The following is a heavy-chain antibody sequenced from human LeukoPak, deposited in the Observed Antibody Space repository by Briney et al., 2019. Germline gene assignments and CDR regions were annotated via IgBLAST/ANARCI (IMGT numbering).Heavy chain of an antibody. J-gene: IGHJ3*02. D-gene: IGHD3-3*01. CDR2: ISSSSSTI. Sequence: GGSLRLSCAASGFTFSSYSMNWVRQAPGKGLEWVSYISSSSSTIYSADSVKGRFTISRDNAKNSLYLQMNSLRAEDTAVYYCARDTILEDAFDIWGQGTMVTVSS. V-gene: IGHV3-48*01. CDR1: GFTFSSYS. CDR3: ARDTILEDAFDI.